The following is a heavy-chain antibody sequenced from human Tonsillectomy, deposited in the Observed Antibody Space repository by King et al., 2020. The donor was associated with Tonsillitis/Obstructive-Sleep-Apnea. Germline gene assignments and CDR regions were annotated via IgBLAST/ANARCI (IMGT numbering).Heavy chain of an antibody. CDR1: GGSISSSSYY. CDR2: IYYSGST. CDR3: AKQDYGDYVGGGFDY. D-gene: IGHD4-17*01. Sequence: PLKESGPGLVKPSENLSLTCTVSGGSISSSSYYWGWIRQPPGKGLEWIGSIYYSGSTYYNPSLKSRVTISVDTSKNQFSLKLSSVTAADTAVYYCAKQDYGDYVGGGFDYWGQGTLVTVSS. V-gene: IGHV4-39*01. J-gene: IGHJ4*02.